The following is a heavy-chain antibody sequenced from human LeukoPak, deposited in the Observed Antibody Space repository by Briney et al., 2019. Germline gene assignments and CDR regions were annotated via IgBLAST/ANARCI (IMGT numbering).Heavy chain of an antibody. CDR1: GFTFSSYS. J-gene: IGHJ4*02. D-gene: IGHD3-16*02. Sequence: GGSLRLSCAASGFTFSSYSMNWVRQAPGKGLEWVSYIISSTTTIYYADSVKGRFTISRDNAKNSLYLQMNSLRAEDTAMYYCARERGYDYVWGSYRPLDYWGQGTLVTVSS. V-gene: IGHV3-48*04. CDR2: IISSTTTI. CDR3: ARERGYDYVWGSYRPLDY.